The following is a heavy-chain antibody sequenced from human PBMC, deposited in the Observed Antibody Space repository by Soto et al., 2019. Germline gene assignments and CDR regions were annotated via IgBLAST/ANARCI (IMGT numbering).Heavy chain of an antibody. CDR3: ARDGRVVAVAGTDYYYGMDV. CDR1: GYTFTSYG. V-gene: IGHV1-18*04. D-gene: IGHD6-19*01. Sequence: ASVKVSCKDSGYTFTSYGISWVRQAPGQGLDWMGWISAYNGNTEYAQNFQGRVTMTTDTSTSTAYMELRRVRSDDTAVYYCARDGRVVAVAGTDYYYGMDVWGQGTTVTVSS. CDR2: ISAYNGNT. J-gene: IGHJ6*02.